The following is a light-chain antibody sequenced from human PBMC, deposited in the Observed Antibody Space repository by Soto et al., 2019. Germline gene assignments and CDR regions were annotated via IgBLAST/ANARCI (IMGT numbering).Light chain of an antibody. CDR3: QQYGKSHPIT. V-gene: IGKV3-20*01. CDR2: AAS. CDR1: QSIKNT. J-gene: IGKJ5*01. Sequence: EIVMTQSPATLSVSPGGRATLSCRASQSIKNTLAWYQQKPGQAPRLLIYAASSRAIGIADRFSGSGSGTDFSLTISRLEPEDFAAYYCQQYGKSHPITFGQGTRLEIK.